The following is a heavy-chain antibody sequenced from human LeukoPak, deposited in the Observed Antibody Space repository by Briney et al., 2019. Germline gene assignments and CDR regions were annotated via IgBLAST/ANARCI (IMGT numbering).Heavy chain of an antibody. Sequence: PSETLSLTCTVSGGSISSYYWSWIRQPPGKGLEWIGYISYSGSTNYNPSLKSRVTISIDTSKNQFSLKLRSVTAADTAIYYCARQGYDILTGYIDAFDIWGQGAMVTVSS. CDR3: ARQGYDILTGYIDAFDI. CDR2: ISYSGST. D-gene: IGHD3-9*01. V-gene: IGHV4-59*08. J-gene: IGHJ3*02. CDR1: GGSISSYY.